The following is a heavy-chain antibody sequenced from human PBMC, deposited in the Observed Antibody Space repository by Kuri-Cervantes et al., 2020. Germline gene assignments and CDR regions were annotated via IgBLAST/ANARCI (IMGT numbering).Heavy chain of an antibody. CDR3: ARDAYATGTYPSLDY. V-gene: IGHV3-7*03. Sequence: GGSLRLSCAASGFTFSSYWMSWVRQAPGKGLEWVANIKQDGSEKYYVDSVKGRFSISRDNSKNTLYLQINNLRDEDTAIYFCARDAYATGTYPSLDYWGQGTLVTVSS. CDR2: IKQDGSEK. J-gene: IGHJ4*02. D-gene: IGHD1-26*01. CDR1: GFTFSSYW.